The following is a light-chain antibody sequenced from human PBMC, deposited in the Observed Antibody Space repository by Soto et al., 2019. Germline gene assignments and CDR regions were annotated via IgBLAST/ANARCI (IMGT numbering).Light chain of an antibody. J-gene: IGKJ2*01. V-gene: IGKV1-5*03. CDR1: QSISSW. CDR2: KAS. CDR3: QQYNSYPYT. Sequence: DIQMTQFPSTLSASVGDRVTITCRASQSISSWLAWYQQKPGKAPKLLIYKASSLESGVPSRFSGSGSGTEFTLTISSLQPDDFATYYCQQYNSYPYTFGQGTKVDIK.